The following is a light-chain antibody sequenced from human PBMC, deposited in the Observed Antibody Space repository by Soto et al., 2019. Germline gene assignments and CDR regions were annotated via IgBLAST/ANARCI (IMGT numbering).Light chain of an antibody. J-gene: IGKJ1*01. CDR2: HSS. CDR1: QSISNA. Sequence: DIQMTQSLSTLPASVGDRVTITCRSRQSISNALDWYQQKPGTDPKLLIYHSSTLESGVPSRFSGSGSGREFTLTISGLQPDDFGAYYFQHYNSDSEAIGKKTKVDIK. CDR3: QHYNSDSEA. V-gene: IGKV1-5*01.